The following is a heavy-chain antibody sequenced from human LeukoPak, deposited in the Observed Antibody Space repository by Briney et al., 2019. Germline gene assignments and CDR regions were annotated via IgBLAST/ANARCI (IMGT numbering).Heavy chain of an antibody. CDR3: ASLSVGP. Sequence: GGSLRLSCAASGFTFSSFTMNWVRQAPGKGLEWVSSISSSSYMYYADSVKGRFTISRDNAKNSLYLQMNSLRAEDTAVYYCASLSVGPWGQGTLVTVSS. CDR1: GFTFSSFT. V-gene: IGHV3-21*01. D-gene: IGHD4-23*01. J-gene: IGHJ5*02. CDR2: ISSSSYM.